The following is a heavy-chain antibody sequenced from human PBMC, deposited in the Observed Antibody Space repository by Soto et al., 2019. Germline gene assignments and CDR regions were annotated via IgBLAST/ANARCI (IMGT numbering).Heavy chain of an antibody. V-gene: IGHV4-59*08. CDR1: GGSIGSYY. Sequence: SETLSLTCTVSGGSIGSYYWSWIRQPPGKGLEWIGYIYYNGNTNYNPSLKSRVTISADTSKNQLSLRLNSVTAADTAVYYCARPNGGDYAFDIWGQGTMVTVSS. J-gene: IGHJ3*02. D-gene: IGHD2-21*02. CDR2: IYYNGNT. CDR3: ARPNGGDYAFDI.